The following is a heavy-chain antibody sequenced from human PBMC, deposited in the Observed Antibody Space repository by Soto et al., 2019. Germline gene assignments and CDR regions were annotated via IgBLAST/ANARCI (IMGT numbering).Heavy chain of an antibody. V-gene: IGHV3-23*01. D-gene: IGHD2-15*01. CDR2: ISGSGGST. CDR3: AKSRPGLVVVAATLLVDY. J-gene: IGHJ4*02. CDR1: GFTFSSYA. Sequence: EVQLLESGGGLVQPGGSLRLSCAASGFTFSSYAMSWVRQAPGKGLEWVSAISGSGGSTYYEDSVKGRFTISRDNSKNTLYLQMNSLRAEDTAVYYCAKSRPGLVVVAATLLVDYWGQGTLVTVSS.